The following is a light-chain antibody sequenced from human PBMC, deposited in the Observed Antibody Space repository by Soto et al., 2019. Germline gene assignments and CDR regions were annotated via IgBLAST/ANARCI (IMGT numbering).Light chain of an antibody. CDR2: DAS. CDR1: QSVSSY. CDR3: QQRSNWRWLT. Sequence: EIVFTQSPATLSLSPGERATLSCRASQSVSSYLAWYQQKPGQSPRLLIYDASNRATGIPARFSGSGSGTDFTLTISSLEPEDFAVYYCQQRSNWRWLTFGGGTKVDIK. J-gene: IGKJ4*01. V-gene: IGKV3-11*01.